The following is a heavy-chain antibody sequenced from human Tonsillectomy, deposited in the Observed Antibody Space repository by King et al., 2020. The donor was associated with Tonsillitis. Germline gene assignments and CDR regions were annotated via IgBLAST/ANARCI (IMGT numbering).Heavy chain of an antibody. J-gene: IGHJ6*02. CDR2: ISYDGSKK. Sequence: VQLVDSGGGVVQPGRSLRLSCAASGFTFSSYGMHWVRQAPGKGLEWAAVISYDGSKKYYADSVKGRFTISRDNSKNTLYLQMNSLRAEDTAVYYCAKDPTGNMDVWGQGTTVTVSS. CDR3: AKDPTGNMDV. CDR1: GFTFSSYG. V-gene: IGHV3-30*18. D-gene: IGHD3-10*01.